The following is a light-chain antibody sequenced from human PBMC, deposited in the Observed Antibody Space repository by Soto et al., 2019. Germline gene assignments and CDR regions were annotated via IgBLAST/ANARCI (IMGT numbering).Light chain of an antibody. CDR3: QQYNTYLT. J-gene: IGKJ1*01. CDR1: QTGSYSY. CDR2: GVS. V-gene: IGKV3-20*01. Sequence: IVLTQSPGTLSLSPGETATLSCRASQTGSYSYLAWYQQKSGQAPRLLIYGVSTRATGIPSRFSGSGSGTEFTLTISSLQPDDFATYYCQQYNTYLTFGQGTKVDIK.